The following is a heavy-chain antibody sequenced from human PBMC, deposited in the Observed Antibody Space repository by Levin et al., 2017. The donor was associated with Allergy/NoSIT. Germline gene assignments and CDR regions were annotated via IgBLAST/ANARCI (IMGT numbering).Heavy chain of an antibody. J-gene: IGHJ4*02. V-gene: IGHV4-39*07. D-gene: IGHD2-8*02. CDR2: IYYSGST. Sequence: PSETLSLTCTVSGDSISSSNYYWVWIRQPPGKGLEWIGSIYYSGSTYFNPSLKSRVTISVDTSKNQFSLKLTSVTAADTAVYFCARDPLGYSTASGTAYWGQGTLVTVSS. CDR1: GDSISSSNYY. CDR3: ARDPLGYSTASGTAY.